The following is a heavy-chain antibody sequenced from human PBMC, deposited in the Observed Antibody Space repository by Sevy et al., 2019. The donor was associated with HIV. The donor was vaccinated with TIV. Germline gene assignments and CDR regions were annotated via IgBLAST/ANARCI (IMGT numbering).Heavy chain of an antibody. D-gene: IGHD3-10*01. Sequence: SETLSLTCAVYGGSFSGDYWSWILQPPGKELEWIGEINHSGSTNYNPSLKSRVTISVDTSKNQFSLKLSSVTAADTAVYYCARGDLYYSVWWFDPWGQGTLVTVSS. CDR2: INHSGST. J-gene: IGHJ5*02. CDR3: ARGDLYYSVWWFDP. CDR1: GGSFSGDY. V-gene: IGHV4-34*01.